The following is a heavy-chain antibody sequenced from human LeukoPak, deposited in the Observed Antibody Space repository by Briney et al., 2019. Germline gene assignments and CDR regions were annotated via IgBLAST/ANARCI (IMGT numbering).Heavy chain of an antibody. V-gene: IGHV3-23*01. CDR3: AKDLYRLGEFDAFDN. CDR1: GFTFSSYA. Sequence: QPGGSLRLSCAASGFTFSSYAMSWVRQAPGKGLEWVSAISGSGGSTYYADSVKGRFTIPRDNSKNTLYLQMNSLRVEDTALYYCAKDLYRLGEFDAFDNWGQGTMVTVSS. CDR2: ISGSGGST. D-gene: IGHD3-16*01. J-gene: IGHJ3*02.